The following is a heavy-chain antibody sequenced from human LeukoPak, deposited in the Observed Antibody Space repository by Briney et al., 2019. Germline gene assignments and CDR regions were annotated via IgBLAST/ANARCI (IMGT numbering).Heavy chain of an antibody. CDR2: AYYSAIT. D-gene: IGHD2-2*01. V-gene: IGHV4-59*08. Sequence: SETLSLTCTVSGVSITTYYWTWIRQPPGKGLEWIGYAYYSAITNYNPSLRNRVTISLDTSKNQFSLKLTSVTAADTALYYCARSDGIRGKYLLDYWGQGSLVTASS. CDR3: ARSDGIRGKYLLDY. J-gene: IGHJ4*02. CDR1: GVSITTYY.